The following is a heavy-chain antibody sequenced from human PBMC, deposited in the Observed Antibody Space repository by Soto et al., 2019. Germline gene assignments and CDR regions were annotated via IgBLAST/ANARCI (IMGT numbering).Heavy chain of an antibody. CDR3: AKEEGRSYYGMDV. Sequence: GGSLRLSCAASGFTFSSYGMHWVRQAPGKGLEWVAVISYDGSNKYYADSVKGRFTISRDNSKNTLYLQMNSLRAEDTAVYYCAKEEGRSYYGMDVWGQGTTVTVSS. J-gene: IGHJ6*02. CDR1: GFTFSSYG. CDR2: ISYDGSNK. V-gene: IGHV3-30*18.